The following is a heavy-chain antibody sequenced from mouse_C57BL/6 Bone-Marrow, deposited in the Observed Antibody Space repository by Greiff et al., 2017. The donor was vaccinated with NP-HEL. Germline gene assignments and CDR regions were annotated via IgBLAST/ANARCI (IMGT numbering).Heavy chain of an antibody. V-gene: IGHV1-82*01. CDR3: ARDYGSSYGAY. J-gene: IGHJ3*01. Sequence: QVQLQQSGPELVKPGASVKISCKASGYAFSSSWMNWVKQRPGKGLEWIGRIYPGDGDTNYNGKFKGKATLTADKSSSTAYMQLSSLTSEDSAVYCCARDYGSSYGAYWGQGTLVTVSA. D-gene: IGHD1-1*01. CDR1: GYAFSSSW. CDR2: IYPGDGDT.